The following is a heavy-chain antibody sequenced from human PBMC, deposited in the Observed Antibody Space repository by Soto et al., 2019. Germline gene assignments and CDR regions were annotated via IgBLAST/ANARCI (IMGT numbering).Heavy chain of an antibody. CDR1: GFTFSSYA. CDR3: AKFSYDSSGYLFDY. CDR2: ISASGGST. D-gene: IGHD3-22*01. J-gene: IGHJ4*02. Sequence: GGSLRLCCAASGFTFSSYAMTWVRQAPGKGLEWVSAISASGGSTYYADSVKGRFTISRDNSKNTLYLQMNSLRAQDTAVYYCAKFSYDSSGYLFDYWGQGTLVTVSS. V-gene: IGHV3-23*01.